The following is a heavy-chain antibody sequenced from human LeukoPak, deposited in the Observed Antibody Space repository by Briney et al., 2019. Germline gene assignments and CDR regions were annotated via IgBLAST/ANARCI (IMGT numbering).Heavy chain of an antibody. Sequence: PGGSLRLSCAASGSTFSSYAMSWVRQAPGKGLEWVSAISGSGVSTYYADSVKGRFTISRDNSKNTLHLQMNSLRAEDTAVYYCAKETSGYLSIWFDCWGQGTLVTVSS. CDR1: GSTFSSYA. CDR3: AKETSGYLSIWFDC. V-gene: IGHV3-23*01. J-gene: IGHJ5*01. D-gene: IGHD3-3*01. CDR2: ISGSGVST.